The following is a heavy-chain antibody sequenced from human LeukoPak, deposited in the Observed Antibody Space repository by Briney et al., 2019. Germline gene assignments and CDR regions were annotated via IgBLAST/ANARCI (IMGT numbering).Heavy chain of an antibody. CDR1: GGSISSYY. D-gene: IGHD3-9*01. CDR3: ARVSWFPGSSYYYMDV. CDR2: IYYSGST. J-gene: IGHJ6*03. V-gene: IGHV4-59*01. Sequence: SETLSLTCTVSGGSISSYYWSWIRQPPGKGLEWIGYIYYSGSTNYNPSLKSRVTISVDTSKNQFSLKLSSVTAADTAVYYCARVSWFPGSSYYYMDVWGKGTTVTVSS.